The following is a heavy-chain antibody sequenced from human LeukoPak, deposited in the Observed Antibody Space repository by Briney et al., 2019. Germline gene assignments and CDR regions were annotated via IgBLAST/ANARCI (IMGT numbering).Heavy chain of an antibody. CDR1: GYSFTSYG. CDR2: ISAYNGNT. D-gene: IGHD3-16*02. J-gene: IGHJ4*02. Sequence: ASVKVSCKASGYSFTSYGISWVRQAPGQGLEWMGWISAYNGNTNYAQKLQGRVTMTTDTSTSTAYMELRSLRSDDTAVYYCARGSDYVWGSYRYPDYWGQGTLVTVSS. V-gene: IGHV1-18*01. CDR3: ARGSDYVWGSYRYPDY.